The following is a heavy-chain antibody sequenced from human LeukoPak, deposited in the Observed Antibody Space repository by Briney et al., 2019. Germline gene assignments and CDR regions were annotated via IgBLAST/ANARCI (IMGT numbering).Heavy chain of an antibody. V-gene: IGHV4-4*07. CDR2: IYTSGST. CDR1: GGSISSYY. J-gene: IGHJ5*02. D-gene: IGHD4-4*01. Sequence: PSETLSLTCTVSGGSISSYYWSWIRQPAGKGLEWIGRIYTSGSTNHNPSLKSRVTMSVDTSKNQFSLKLSSVTAADTAVYYCARNKYSNYLNWFDPWGQGTLVTVSS. CDR3: ARNKYSNYLNWFDP.